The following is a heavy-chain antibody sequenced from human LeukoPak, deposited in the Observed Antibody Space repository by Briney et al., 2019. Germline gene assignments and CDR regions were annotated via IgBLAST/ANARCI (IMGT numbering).Heavy chain of an antibody. V-gene: IGHV3-30*04. CDR2: ISDVGSNK. CDR3: ARDEGRKWLRTTDAFDI. CDR1: GFTFSSYA. Sequence: GGSLTLSCAASGFTFSSYAMHWVRPAPGKGLEWVAVISDVGSNKYYADSVKGRFTISRDNSKNTLYLQMNSLRAEDTAVYYCARDEGRKWLRTTDAFDIWGQGTMVTVSS. J-gene: IGHJ3*02. D-gene: IGHD5-12*01.